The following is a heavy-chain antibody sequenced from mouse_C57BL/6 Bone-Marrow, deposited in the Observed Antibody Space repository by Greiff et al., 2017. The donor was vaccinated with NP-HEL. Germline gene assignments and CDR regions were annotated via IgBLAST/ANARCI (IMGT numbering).Heavy chain of an antibody. Sequence: EVHLVESGPELVKPGASVKIPCKASGYTFTDYNMDWVKQSHGKSLEWIGDINPNNGGTIYNQKFKGKATLTVDKSSSTAYMELRSLTSEDTAVYYCARLWFDYWGQGTTLTVSS. J-gene: IGHJ2*01. V-gene: IGHV1-18*01. CDR1: GYTFTDYN. CDR3: ARLWFDY. CDR2: INPNNGGT.